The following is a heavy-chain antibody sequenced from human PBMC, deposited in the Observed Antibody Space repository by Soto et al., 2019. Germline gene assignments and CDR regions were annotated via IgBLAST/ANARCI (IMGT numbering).Heavy chain of an antibody. D-gene: IGHD1-1*01. CDR3: ARHNSQWPNWFDP. Sequence: QVQQVQSGAEVKRPGASAKVSCKASGHTFTSYGFSWVRQAPGQGLEWMGWISAYDGSTNYAQKFQGRVTMTTDTSTSTAYMELKSLRSDDTAVYYCARHNSQWPNWFDPWGQGTLVTVSS. CDR1: GHTFTSYG. J-gene: IGHJ5*02. CDR2: ISAYDGST. V-gene: IGHV1-18*01.